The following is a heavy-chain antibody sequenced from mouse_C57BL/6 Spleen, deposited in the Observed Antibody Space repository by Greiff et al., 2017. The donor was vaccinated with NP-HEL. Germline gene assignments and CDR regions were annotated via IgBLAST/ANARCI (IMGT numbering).Heavy chain of an antibody. V-gene: IGHV1-69*01. CDR3: ARTGYDYAFAY. J-gene: IGHJ3*01. Sequence: QVQLQQPGAELVMPGASVKLSCKASGYTFTSYWMHWVKQRPGQGLEWIGEIDPSDSYTTYNQKFKGKSTLTVDKSSTSAYMQLSSLTSEDSAVYYCARTGYDYAFAYWGQGTLVTVSA. CDR1: GYTFTSYW. D-gene: IGHD2-4*01. CDR2: IDPSDSYT.